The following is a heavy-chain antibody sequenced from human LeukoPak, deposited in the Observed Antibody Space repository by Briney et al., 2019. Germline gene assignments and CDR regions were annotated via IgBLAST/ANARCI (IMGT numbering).Heavy chain of an antibody. CDR3: AKELRDTAGFDP. CDR1: GFTFSSYA. V-gene: IGHV3-23*01. D-gene: IGHD5-18*01. Sequence: GGSLRLSCAASGFTFSSYAMSWVRQAPGKGLEWVSGISGSGGRTYYADSVRGRFTISRDNSRNTLCLQMNSLRAEDTAVYYCAKELRDTAGFDPWGQGTLVTVSS. J-gene: IGHJ5*02. CDR2: ISGSGGRT.